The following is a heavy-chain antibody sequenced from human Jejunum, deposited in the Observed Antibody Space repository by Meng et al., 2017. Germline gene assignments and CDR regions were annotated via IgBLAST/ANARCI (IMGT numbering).Heavy chain of an antibody. J-gene: IGHJ4*02. D-gene: IGHD2-2*01. CDR3: ARGGVSYQLLTRLSY. CDR1: GGSFTSFA. V-gene: IGHV1-69*01. CDR2: IIPYLGRG. Sequence: CKASGGSFTSFAFNWVRQAPGQGLEWMGGIIPYLGRGNYAQKFQGRLSITADESTSTAYMELSSLRSDDTAVYYCARGGVSYQLLTRLSYWGQGTLVTVSS.